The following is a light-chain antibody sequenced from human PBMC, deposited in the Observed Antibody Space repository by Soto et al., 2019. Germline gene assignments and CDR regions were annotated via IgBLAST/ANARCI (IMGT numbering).Light chain of an antibody. CDR2: DVS. J-gene: IGLJ1*01. CDR3: SSYTSSSTPYV. V-gene: IGLV2-14*01. Sequence: QSVLTQPASGSGSPGQSITSSCTGTSSDVGGYNYVSWYQQHPGKAPKLMIYDVSNRPSGVSNRFSGSKSGNTASLTISGLQAEDEAASYWSSYTSSSTPYVFGTGAKVTVL. CDR1: SSDVGGYNY.